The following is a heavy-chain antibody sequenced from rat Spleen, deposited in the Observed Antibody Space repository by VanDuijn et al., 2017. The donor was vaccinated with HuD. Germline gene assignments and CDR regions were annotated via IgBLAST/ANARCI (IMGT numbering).Heavy chain of an antibody. D-gene: IGHD1-4*01. CDR1: GFTFSNYY. J-gene: IGHJ2*01. CDR2: LSYDGHTT. CDR3: ARETGYNSYFDY. V-gene: IGHV5-29*01. Sequence: EVQLAESGGGLVQPGRSLKLSCAASGFTFSNYYMAWVRQAPTKGLEWVATLSYDGHTTYYRDSVKGRFTISRDIAKSTLYLQMDSLRSEDTATYYCARETGYNSYFDYWGQGVMVTVSS.